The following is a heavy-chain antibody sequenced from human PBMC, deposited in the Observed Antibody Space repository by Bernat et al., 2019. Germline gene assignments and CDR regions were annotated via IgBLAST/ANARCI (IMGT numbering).Heavy chain of an antibody. Sequence: QVQLVQSGAEVKKPGASVKVSCKASGYTFTNYYIHWVRQAPGQGPEWMGIMNPSGDSTSYAQKVQGRVTVTRDTSTSTVYMELSSLRSEDTAVYYCARGGGRGSGILAAGTECFQHWGQGTLVTVSS. V-gene: IGHV1-46*03. CDR3: ARGGGRGSGILAAGTECFQH. CDR2: MNPSGDST. CDR1: GYTFTNYY. D-gene: IGHD6-13*01. J-gene: IGHJ1*01.